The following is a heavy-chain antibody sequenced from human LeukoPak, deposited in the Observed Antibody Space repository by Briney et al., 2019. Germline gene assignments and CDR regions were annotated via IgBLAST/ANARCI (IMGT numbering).Heavy chain of an antibody. CDR3: AKEGNGDYYFDY. D-gene: IGHD4-17*01. CDR2: ISGSAGST. CDR1: GFTFSRYA. Sequence: GGSLRLSCAASGFTFSRYAMSWVRQAPGKGLEWVSAISGSAGSTYYADAVKGRFTISRDNSKNTLYLQMNSLRAEDSAVYYCAKEGNGDYYFDYWGQGTLVTVSS. J-gene: IGHJ4*02. V-gene: IGHV3-23*01.